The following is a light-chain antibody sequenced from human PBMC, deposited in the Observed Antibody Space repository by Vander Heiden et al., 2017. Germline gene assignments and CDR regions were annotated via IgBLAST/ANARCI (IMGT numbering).Light chain of an antibody. Sequence: EIVLTQSPATLSLSPGERATLSCRASQSVSSYVAWYQQKPGLIYDASNRATGIPARFSGSGSGTDFTLTISSLEPEDFAVYYCQQRSNCPLTFGGGTKVEIK. J-gene: IGKJ4*01. CDR2: DAS. CDR3: QQRSNCPLT. CDR1: QSVSSY. V-gene: IGKV3-11*01.